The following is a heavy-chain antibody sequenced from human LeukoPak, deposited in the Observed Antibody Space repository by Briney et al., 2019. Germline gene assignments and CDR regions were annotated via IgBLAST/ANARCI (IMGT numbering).Heavy chain of an antibody. Sequence: GGSLRLYCVASGFTFDDYGMSWVRQAPGKGLEWVSGINWKSDSIGYADSVRGRLTISRDNAQNSLFLQMNSLRDEDTALYYCARGSRVVVIPIAYDYWGQGTLVTVSS. D-gene: IGHD2-21*01. CDR1: GFTFDDYG. V-gene: IGHV3-20*04. CDR2: INWKSDSI. J-gene: IGHJ4*02. CDR3: ARGSRVVVIPIAYDY.